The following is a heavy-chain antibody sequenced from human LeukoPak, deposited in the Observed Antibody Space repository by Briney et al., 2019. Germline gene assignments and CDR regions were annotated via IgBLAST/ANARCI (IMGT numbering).Heavy chain of an antibody. V-gene: IGHV3-21*01. CDR3: ARDVGLDY. J-gene: IGHJ4*02. CDR2: ISSSSSYI. CDR1: GFTFDDYA. D-gene: IGHD2-15*01. Sequence: GRSLRLSCTASGFTFDDYAMHWVRQAPGKGLEWVSSISSSSSYIYYADSVKGRFTISRDNAKNSLFLQMNSLRAEDTAVYYCARDVGLDYWGQGTLVTVSS.